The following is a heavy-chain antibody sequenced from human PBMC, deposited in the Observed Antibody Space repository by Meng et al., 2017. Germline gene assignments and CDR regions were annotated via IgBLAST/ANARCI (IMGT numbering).Heavy chain of an antibody. V-gene: IGHV4-34*01. CDR1: GGSFSGYY. Sequence: SETLSLTCAVYGGSFSGYYWSWIRQPPGKGLEWIGEINHSGSTNYNPSLKSRVTISVDTSKNQFSLKLSSVTAADTAVYYCARRWEGVGYSYGYPGGWFDPWGQGTLVTVSS. D-gene: IGHD5-18*01. CDR2: INHSGST. J-gene: IGHJ5*02. CDR3: ARRWEGVGYSYGYPGGWFDP.